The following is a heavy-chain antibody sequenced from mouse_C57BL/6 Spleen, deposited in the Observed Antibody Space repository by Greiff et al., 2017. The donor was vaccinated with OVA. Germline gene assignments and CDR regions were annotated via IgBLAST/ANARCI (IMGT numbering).Heavy chain of an antibody. CDR3: ARHGYYPYAMDY. J-gene: IGHJ4*01. CDR1: GFTFSDYG. D-gene: IGHD2-3*01. Sequence: EVKLMESGGGLVKPGGSLKLSCAASGFTFSDYGMHWVRQALEKGLEWVAYISSGSSTIYYADTVKGRFTISRDNAKNTLFLQMTSLRSEDTAMNYCARHGYYPYAMDYWGQGTSVTVSS. V-gene: IGHV5-17*01. CDR2: ISSGSSTI.